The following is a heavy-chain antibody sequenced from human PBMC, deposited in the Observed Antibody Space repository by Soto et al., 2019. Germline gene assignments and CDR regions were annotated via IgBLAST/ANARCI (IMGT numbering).Heavy chain of an antibody. CDR2: ISAYNGNT. CDR3: ARATPDTRWLVSFRRSQSYGMDV. J-gene: IGHJ6*02. D-gene: IGHD6-19*01. V-gene: IGHV1-18*04. Sequence: GAPVEVSRKASCCTLTRFGVSWVRQAPGQGPEGMGWISAYNGNTNYAQKLQGRVTMTTDTSTSTAYMELRSLRSDDTAVYYCARATPDTRWLVSFRRSQSYGMDVWGQGTTVTVSS. CDR1: CCTLTRFG.